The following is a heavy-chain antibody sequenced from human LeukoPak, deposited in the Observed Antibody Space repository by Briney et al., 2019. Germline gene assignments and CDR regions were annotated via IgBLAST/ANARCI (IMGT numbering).Heavy chain of an antibody. D-gene: IGHD3-10*01. CDR3: ARTRYSYGSGSYYQKGHYYFDY. CDR2: INHSGST. J-gene: IGHJ4*02. V-gene: IGHV4-34*01. Sequence: PSETLSLTCAVYGGSFSGYYWSWIRQPPGKGLEWIGEINHSGSTNYNPSLKSRVTISVDTSKNQFSLKLSSVTAADTAVYYCARTRYSYGSGSYYQKGHYYFDYWGQGTLVTVSS. CDR1: GGSFSGYY.